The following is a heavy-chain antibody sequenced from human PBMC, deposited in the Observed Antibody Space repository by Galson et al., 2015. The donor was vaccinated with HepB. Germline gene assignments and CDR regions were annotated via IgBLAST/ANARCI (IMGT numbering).Heavy chain of an antibody. D-gene: IGHD3-22*01. CDR2: ISRSSSYI. Sequence: SLRLSCAASGFTFSSYNMNWVRQAPGKGLEWVSSISRSSSYIYYADSVKGRLTISRDNAKNSLYLQMNSLRAEDTAVYYCATLIVVVDDDAFDIWGQGTMVTVSS. V-gene: IGHV3-21*01. J-gene: IGHJ3*02. CDR1: GFTFSSYN. CDR3: ATLIVVVDDDAFDI.